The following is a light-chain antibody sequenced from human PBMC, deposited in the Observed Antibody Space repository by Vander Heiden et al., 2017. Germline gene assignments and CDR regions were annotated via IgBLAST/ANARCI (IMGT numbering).Light chain of an antibody. J-gene: IGKJ1*01. Sequence: DIQMTQSPSSLSASVGDRVTITCRASQSISSYLNWYQQKPGKAPKFLIYTASSLQSGVPSRFSGSGSATDFTLTISRLQPEDFATYYCQQSDSTPWTFGQGTKVEIK. CDR3: QQSDSTPWT. CDR2: TAS. CDR1: QSISSY. V-gene: IGKV1-39*01.